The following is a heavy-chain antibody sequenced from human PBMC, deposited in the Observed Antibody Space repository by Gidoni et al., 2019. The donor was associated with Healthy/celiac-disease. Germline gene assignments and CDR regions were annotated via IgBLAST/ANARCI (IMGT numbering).Heavy chain of an antibody. J-gene: IGHJ4*02. CDR1: GLTFSTYG. D-gene: IGHD6-13*01. CDR2: IWYDGSNK. CDR3: ARDGYSSYYFDY. Sequence: QVQLVESGGGVVQPGRSLRLSCAASGLTFSTYGMHWVRQAPGKGLEWVAVIWYDGSNKYYADSVKGRFTISRDNSKNTLYLQMNSLRAEDTAVYYCARDGYSSYYFDYWGQGTLVTVSS. V-gene: IGHV3-33*01.